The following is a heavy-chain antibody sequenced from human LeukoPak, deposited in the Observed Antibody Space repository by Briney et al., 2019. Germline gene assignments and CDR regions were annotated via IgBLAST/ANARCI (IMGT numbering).Heavy chain of an antibody. D-gene: IGHD2-2*02. Sequence: SDTLSLTCTVSGDSIGSYYWSWIRQPAGKGLEWIGRIYTSGSTNYNLSLTSRVTMSLDTSKNQFSLILSSVTTADTAVYFCARHAGGCDSGSCYNYYYYGMDVWGQGTTVTVSS. J-gene: IGHJ6*02. CDR1: GDSIGSYY. CDR2: IYTSGST. V-gene: IGHV4-4*07. CDR3: ARHAGGCDSGSCYNYYYYGMDV.